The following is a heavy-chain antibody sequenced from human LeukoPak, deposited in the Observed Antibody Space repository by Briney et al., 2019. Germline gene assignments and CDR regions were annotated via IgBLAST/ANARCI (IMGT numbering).Heavy chain of an antibody. J-gene: IGHJ4*02. D-gene: IGHD4-23*01. CDR2: FDPEDGET. CDR3: ATDYDGGKIYDY. CDR1: GYTLTELS. V-gene: IGHV1-24*01. Sequence: ASVKVSCKVSGYTLTELSMHWVRQAPGKGLEWMGGFDPEDGETIYAQKFQGRVTMTEDTSTDTAYMELSSLRSEDTAVYYCATDYDGGKIYDYWGQGTLVTVSS.